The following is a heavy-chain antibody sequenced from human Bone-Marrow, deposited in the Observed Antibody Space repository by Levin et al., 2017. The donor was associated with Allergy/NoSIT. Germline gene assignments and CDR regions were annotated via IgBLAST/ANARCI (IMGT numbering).Heavy chain of an antibody. V-gene: IGHV5-51*01. CDR1: GYSFASYW. CDR2: IYPGDSDT. D-gene: IGHD6-13*01. Sequence: GESLKISCKGFGYSFASYWIGWVRQMPGKGLEWMGIIYPGDSDTRYSPSFQGQVTISADESINTAYLQWNSLKASDTAIYYCTRRASTWFQDFWGQGTLVTVSS. CDR3: TRRASTWFQDF. J-gene: IGHJ1*01.